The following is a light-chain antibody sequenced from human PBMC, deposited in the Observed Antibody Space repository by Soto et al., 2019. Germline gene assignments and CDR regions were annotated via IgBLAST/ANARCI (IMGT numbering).Light chain of an antibody. J-gene: IGLJ1*01. V-gene: IGLV2-8*01. CDR3: TSYAGGNNV. Sequence: QSVLTQHPSASGSPGQSVTISCTGTSSDVGGYNYVSWYQQHPGKVPKLIVYEVNKRPSGVPDRFSGSKSGNTASLTVSGLHAEDEADYYCTSYAGGNNVFGTGTKLTVL. CDR2: EVN. CDR1: SSDVGGYNY.